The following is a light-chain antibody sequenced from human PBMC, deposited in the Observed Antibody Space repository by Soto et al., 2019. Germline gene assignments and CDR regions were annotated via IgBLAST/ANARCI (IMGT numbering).Light chain of an antibody. J-gene: IGKJ1*01. Sequence: EIVMTQSPATLSLSPGERSTLSCRASQTVSRIYLSWFQQKPGQAPRLLIYGTSTRATGIPVRFSGSGSGTDFTLTISSLQPEDFAVYFCHQDFNLPWTFGQGTKVDIK. V-gene: IGKV3D-7*01. CDR3: HQDFNLPWT. CDR2: GTS. CDR1: QTVSRIY.